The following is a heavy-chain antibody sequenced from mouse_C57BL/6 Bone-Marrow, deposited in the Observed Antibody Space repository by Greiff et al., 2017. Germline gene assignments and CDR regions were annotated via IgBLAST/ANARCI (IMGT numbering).Heavy chain of an antibody. V-gene: IGHV1-85*01. CDR2: IYPRDGST. CDR3: ARLEIDGSSGDWYFGV. D-gene: IGHD1-1*01. CDR1: GYTFTSYD. Sequence: VKLMESGPELVKPGASVKLSCKASGYTFTSYDINWVKQRPGQGLEWIGWIYPRDGSTKYNEKFKGKATLTVDTSSSTAYMELHSLTSEDSAVYFCARLEIDGSSGDWYFGVWGAGATVTVSS. J-gene: IGHJ1*01.